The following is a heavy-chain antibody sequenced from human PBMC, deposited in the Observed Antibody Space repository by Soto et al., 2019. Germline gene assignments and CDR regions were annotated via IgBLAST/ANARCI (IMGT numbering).Heavy chain of an antibody. J-gene: IGHJ4*02. CDR3: ARVGNDYSYDY. Sequence: QVQLVESGGGVVQPGRSLRLSCAASGFTFSSYGMHWVRQAPGKGLEWVAVIWYDGSNKYYADSVKGRFTISRDNSKNTLYLQMNSLRAEDTAVYYCARVGNDYSYDYWGQGTLVTVSS. CDR2: IWYDGSNK. V-gene: IGHV3-33*01. CDR1: GFTFSSYG. D-gene: IGHD4-4*01.